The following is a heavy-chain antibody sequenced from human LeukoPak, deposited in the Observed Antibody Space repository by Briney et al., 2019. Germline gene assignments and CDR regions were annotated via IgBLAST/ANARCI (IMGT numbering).Heavy chain of an antibody. J-gene: IGHJ6*02. CDR1: GFTFSDYY. Sequence: GGSLRLSCAASGFTFSDYYMSWISQAPGKGLEWVSYISSSGSTIYYADSVKGRFTIFRDNAKNSLYLQMNSLRAEDTAVYYCARRTRGYYDILTGYYLSDMDVWGQGTTVTVSS. V-gene: IGHV3-11*01. CDR2: ISSSGSTI. CDR3: ARRTRGYYDILTGYYLSDMDV. D-gene: IGHD3-9*01.